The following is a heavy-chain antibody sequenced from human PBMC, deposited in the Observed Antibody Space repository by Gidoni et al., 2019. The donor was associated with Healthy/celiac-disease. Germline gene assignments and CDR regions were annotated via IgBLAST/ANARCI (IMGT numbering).Heavy chain of an antibody. CDR3: AHTGVVTYDILTGYPRDYFDY. CDR2: IYWDDDK. CDR1: GFSLRISGVG. Sequence: QITLKESGPTLVKPTQTLTLTCTSSGFSLRISGVGVGWSRQPPGKALEWLALIYWDDDKRYSPSLKSRLTITKDTSKNQVVLTMTNMDPVDTATYYCAHTGVVTYDILTGYPRDYFDYWGQGTLVTVSS. J-gene: IGHJ4*02. V-gene: IGHV2-5*02. D-gene: IGHD3-9*01.